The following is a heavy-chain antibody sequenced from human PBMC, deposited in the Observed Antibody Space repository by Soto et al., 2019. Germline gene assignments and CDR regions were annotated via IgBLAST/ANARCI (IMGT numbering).Heavy chain of an antibody. CDR2: IYHNGRT. CDR1: GASVTGTTYY. CDR3: VRQVTGTRRFNWLEP. V-gene: IGHV4-39*01. J-gene: IGHJ5*02. Sequence: QLQLQESGPGLVKPAGTLSLPCSVSGASVTGTTYYCGWIRQSPRKVLEWIGNIYHNGRTDYNPSLKNRVDISIDASKTQFSLSLTSVTAADTAMYYCVRQVTGTRRFNWLEPWGHGTMLTVSS. D-gene: IGHD1-7*01.